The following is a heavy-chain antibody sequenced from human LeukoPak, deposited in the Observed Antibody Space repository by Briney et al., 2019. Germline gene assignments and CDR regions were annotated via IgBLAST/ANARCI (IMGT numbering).Heavy chain of an antibody. J-gene: IGHJ6*03. CDR1: GFTFSSYS. CDR2: ISSSSSYI. Sequence: TGGSLRLSCAASGFTFSSYSMNWVRQAPGKGLEWVSSISSSSSYIYYADSVKGRFTISRDNAKNSLYLQMNSLRAEDTAVYYCASRRSSYYYYMDVWGKGTTVTVSS. CDR3: ASRRSSYYYYMDV. D-gene: IGHD6-6*01. V-gene: IGHV3-21*01.